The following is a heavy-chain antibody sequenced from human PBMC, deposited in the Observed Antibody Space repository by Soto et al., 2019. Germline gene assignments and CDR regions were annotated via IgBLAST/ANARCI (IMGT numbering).Heavy chain of an antibody. CDR3: ARRGTSSAAAGWFDP. J-gene: IGHJ5*02. Sequence: QITLKESGPALVKPTQTLTLTCSFSGFSITTAGMGVGWIRQPPGKAPEWVALVYWDDDKRYNPSLRSRLTITKDTSKNLVVVTLTDMDPVDTGTYYCARRGTSSAAAGWFDPWGQGILVTVSS. D-gene: IGHD3-16*01. CDR1: GFSITTAGMG. V-gene: IGHV2-5*02. CDR2: VYWDDDK.